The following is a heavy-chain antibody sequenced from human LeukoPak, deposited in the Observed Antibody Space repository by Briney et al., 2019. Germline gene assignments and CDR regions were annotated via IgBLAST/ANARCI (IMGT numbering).Heavy chain of an antibody. CDR2: IYTSGST. J-gene: IGHJ5*02. CDR3: ARDSTSCYGAGCYNWFDP. CDR1: GGSISSYY. D-gene: IGHD2-2*01. V-gene: IGHV4-4*07. Sequence: KPSETLSLTCTVSGGSISSYYWSWIRQPAGKGLEWIGRIYTSGSTNYNPSLKSRVTISVDKSKNQFSLKLSSVTAADTAVYYCARDSTSCYGAGCYNWFDPWGQGTLVTVSS.